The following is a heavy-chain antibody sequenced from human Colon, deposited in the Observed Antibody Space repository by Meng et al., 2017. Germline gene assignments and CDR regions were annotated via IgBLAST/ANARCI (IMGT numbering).Heavy chain of an antibody. CDR1: GYIFTTYG. J-gene: IGHJ4*02. CDR3: ARDRQWLGSDY. V-gene: IGHV1-18*01. D-gene: IGHD6-19*01. CDR2: ISAYNGNT. Sequence: QVQLVQSGAEVKKPGASVKFSCKASGYIFTTYGISWVRQAPGEGLEWMGWISAYNGNTNSAQKFQDRVTMTTDTSTNTAYMELRSLRFDDTAMYYCARDRQWLGSDYWGQGTLVTVSS.